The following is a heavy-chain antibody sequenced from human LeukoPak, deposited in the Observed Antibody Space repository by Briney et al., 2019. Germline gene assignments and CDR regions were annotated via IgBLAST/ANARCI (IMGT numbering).Heavy chain of an antibody. D-gene: IGHD2-2*02. CDR2: ISYDGSNK. Sequence: GGSLRLSCAASGFTFSSYAMHWVRQAPGKGLEWVAVISYDGSNKYYADSVKGRFTISRDNSKNTLYPQMNSLRAEDTAVYYCARGGYCSSTSCYTGGIDYWGQGTLVTVSS. CDR3: ARGGYCSSTSCYTGGIDY. J-gene: IGHJ4*02. CDR1: GFTFSSYA. V-gene: IGHV3-30-3*01.